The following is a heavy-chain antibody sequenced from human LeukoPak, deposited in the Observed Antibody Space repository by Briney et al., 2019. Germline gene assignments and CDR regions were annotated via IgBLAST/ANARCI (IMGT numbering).Heavy chain of an antibody. J-gene: IGHJ4*02. CDR2: XXXSGGSP. CDR3: AKDPSPYSSSWNHFDY. D-gene: IGHD6-13*01. Sequence: GGSLRLSCAASGFTFSSYXXXXXXXXXXXXXXXXXXXXXSGGSPYSADYMKGRFTIYRDNSKNTLYLQMNSLRAEDTAVYYCAKDPSPYSSSWNHFDYWGQGTLVTVSS. V-gene: IGHV3-23*01. CDR1: GFTFSSYX.